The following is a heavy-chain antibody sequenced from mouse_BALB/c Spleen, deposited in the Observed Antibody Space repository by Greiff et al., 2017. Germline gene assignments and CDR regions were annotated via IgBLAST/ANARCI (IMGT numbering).Heavy chain of an antibody. CDR3: AREGNYDYDWFAY. Sequence: EVKLQESGPGLVKPSQSLSLTCSVTGYSITSGYYWNWIRQFPGNKLEWMGYISYDGSNNYNPSLKNRISITRDTSKNQFFLKLNSVTTEDTATYYCAREGNYDYDWFAYWGQGTLVTVSA. CDR2: ISYDGSN. D-gene: IGHD2-4*01. J-gene: IGHJ3*01. V-gene: IGHV3-6*02. CDR1: GYSITSGYY.